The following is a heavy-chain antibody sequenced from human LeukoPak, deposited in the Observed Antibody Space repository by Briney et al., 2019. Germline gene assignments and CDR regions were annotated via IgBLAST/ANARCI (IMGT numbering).Heavy chain of an antibody. V-gene: IGHV3-30-3*01. D-gene: IGHD1-1*01. CDR1: GFTFSSFA. Sequence: GGSLRLSCAASGFTFSSFAMHWVRQAPGKGLEWVAVISYDGNNKYYADSVKGRLTISRDNPKNTLYLQVNSLRTEDMAMYYCARGTGTRVAPYYFDHWGQGTLVTVSS. CDR3: ARGTGTRVAPYYFDH. J-gene: IGHJ4*02. CDR2: ISYDGNNK.